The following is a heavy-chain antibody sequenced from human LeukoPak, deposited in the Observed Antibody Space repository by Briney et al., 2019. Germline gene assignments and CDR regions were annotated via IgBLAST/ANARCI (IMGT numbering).Heavy chain of an antibody. CDR2: ISSGSSTK. V-gene: IGHV3-48*02. Sequence: GGSLRLSCAASGFMFDAYNMNWVRQAPGKGLEWVSYISSGSSTKYYADSVTGRFTISRDNAKNSLYLQMNSLRDEDTAVYYCARDRCSGGSCYFDYWGQGTLVTVSS. J-gene: IGHJ4*02. D-gene: IGHD2-15*01. CDR1: GFMFDAYN. CDR3: ARDRCSGGSCYFDY.